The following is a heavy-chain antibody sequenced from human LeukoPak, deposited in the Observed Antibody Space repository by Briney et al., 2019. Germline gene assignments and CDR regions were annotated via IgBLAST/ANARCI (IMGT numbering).Heavy chain of an antibody. CDR3: ARVYNSGWPLDY. V-gene: IGHV1-46*01. D-gene: IGHD6-19*01. J-gene: IGHJ4*02. Sequence: GASVKVSCKASGYTFTSYYMHWVRQAPGQGLEWMGVINPSGGSTSYAQKFQGRVTMTSDTSTSTVYSELSSLRFEDTAVYYCARVYNSGWPLDYWGQGTLVTVSS. CDR1: GYTFTSYY. CDR2: INPSGGST.